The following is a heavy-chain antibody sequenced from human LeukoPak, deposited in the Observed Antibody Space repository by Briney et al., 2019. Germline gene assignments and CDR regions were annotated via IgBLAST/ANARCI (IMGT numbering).Heavy chain of an antibody. CDR2: ISYDGSNK. D-gene: IGHD6-13*01. CDR3: AKDELAAALDY. CDR1: GFTFSSYG. V-gene: IGHV3-30*18. Sequence: PGGSLRLSCAASGFTFSSYGMHWVRQAPGKGLEWVAVISYDGSNKYYADSVKGRFTISRDNSKNTLYLQMTSLRAEDTAVYYCAKDELAAALDYWGQGTLVTVSS. J-gene: IGHJ4*02.